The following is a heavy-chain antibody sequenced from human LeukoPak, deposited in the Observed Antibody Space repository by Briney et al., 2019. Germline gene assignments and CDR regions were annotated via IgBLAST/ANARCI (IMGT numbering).Heavy chain of an antibody. J-gene: IGHJ4*02. D-gene: IGHD2-15*01. CDR1: GFTFSSYW. CDR2: IKQDGSEK. V-gene: IGHV3-7*01. Sequence: PGGSLSLSCEASGFTFSSYWMTWVRQAPGRGLEWVANIKQDGSEKYYVDSVKGRFTISRDNAKNSVYLQMNSLRAEDTAVYYCGQGLLDYWGQGTLVTVSS. CDR3: GQGLLDY.